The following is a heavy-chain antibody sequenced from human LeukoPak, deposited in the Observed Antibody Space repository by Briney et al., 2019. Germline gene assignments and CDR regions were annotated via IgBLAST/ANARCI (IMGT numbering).Heavy chain of an antibody. Sequence: PSETLSLTCTVSGGSISSSSYYWSWIRQPPGKGLEWIGSIYYSGSTYYNPSLKSRVTISVDTSKNQFSLKLSSVTAADTAVYYCARTIVGATNGAFDIWGQGTMVTVSS. CDR2: IYYSGST. CDR3: ARTIVGATNGAFDI. CDR1: GGSISSSSYY. D-gene: IGHD1-26*01. V-gene: IGHV4-39*01. J-gene: IGHJ3*02.